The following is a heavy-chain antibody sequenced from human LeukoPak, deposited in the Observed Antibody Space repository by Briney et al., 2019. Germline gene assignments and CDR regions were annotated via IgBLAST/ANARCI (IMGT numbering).Heavy chain of an antibody. CDR2: INSGSYSI. J-gene: IGHJ4*02. Sequence: GGSLRLSCAASASTFSRSYMGWIRQAPGKGLEWVSYINSGSYSIYYADSVKGRFTISRDNAKDSVYLQMNSLRAEDTAVYYCARDLGGYNFDYWGQGTLVTVSS. V-gene: IGHV3-48*04. CDR1: ASTFSRSY. D-gene: IGHD5-24*01. CDR3: ARDLGGYNFDY.